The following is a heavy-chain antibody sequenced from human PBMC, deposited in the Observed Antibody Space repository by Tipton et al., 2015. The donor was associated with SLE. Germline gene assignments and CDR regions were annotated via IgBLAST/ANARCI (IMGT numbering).Heavy chain of an antibody. D-gene: IGHD3-10*01. CDR1: GFTFSSYG. CDR3: AREGLLWLDAFDI. V-gene: IGHV3-33*01. Sequence: SLRLSCAASGFTFSSYGMHWVRQAPGKGLEWVAVIWYDGSNKYYADSVKGRFTISRDNSKNTLYLQMNSLRAEDTAVYYCAREGLLWLDAFDIWGQGTMVTVSS. CDR2: IWYDGSNK. J-gene: IGHJ3*02.